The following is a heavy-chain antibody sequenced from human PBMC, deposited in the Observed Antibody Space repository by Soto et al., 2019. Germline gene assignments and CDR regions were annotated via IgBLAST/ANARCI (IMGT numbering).Heavy chain of an antibody. J-gene: IGHJ4*02. D-gene: IGHD2-2*01. CDR3: AGGRYCTSTSCSTRIDY. Sequence: SETLSLTCAIYGGSFSTYYWSWIRQPPGKGLEWIGEINHSGSTNYNPSLKSRVTISVDTSKNQFSLKVSSVTAADTAVYYCAGGRYCTSTSCSTRIDYWGQGTLVS. CDR1: GGSFSTYY. CDR2: INHSGST. V-gene: IGHV4-34*01.